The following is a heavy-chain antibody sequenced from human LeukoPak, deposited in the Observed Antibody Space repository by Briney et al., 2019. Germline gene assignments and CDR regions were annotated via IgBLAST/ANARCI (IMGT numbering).Heavy chain of an antibody. D-gene: IGHD1-26*01. V-gene: IGHV4-4*07. J-gene: IGHJ3*02. Sequence: PSETLSLTCTVSGGSIRSYYWSWIRQPAGKGLEWIGRIYSSGSTNYNPSLRSRVTMSVDTSKNQLSLKLTSVTAADTAVYYCARDPRYSGNYYDMSAFDIWGQGAMVTVSS. CDR1: GGSIRSYY. CDR3: ARDPRYSGNYYDMSAFDI. CDR2: IYSSGST.